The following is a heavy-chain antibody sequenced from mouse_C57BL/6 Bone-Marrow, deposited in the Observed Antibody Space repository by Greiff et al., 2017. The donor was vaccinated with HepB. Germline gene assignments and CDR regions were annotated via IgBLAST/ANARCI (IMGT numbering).Heavy chain of an antibody. CDR3: ARYYYGSSYVAWFAY. CDR2: IYPRSGNT. V-gene: IGHV1-81*01. D-gene: IGHD1-1*01. CDR1: GYTFTSYG. Sequence: VQGVESGAELARPGASVKLSCKASGYTFTSYGISWVKQRTGQGLEWIGEIYPRSGNTYYNEKFKGKATLTADKSSSTAYMELRSLTSEDSAVYFCARYYYGSSYVAWFAYWGQGTLVTVSA. J-gene: IGHJ3*01.